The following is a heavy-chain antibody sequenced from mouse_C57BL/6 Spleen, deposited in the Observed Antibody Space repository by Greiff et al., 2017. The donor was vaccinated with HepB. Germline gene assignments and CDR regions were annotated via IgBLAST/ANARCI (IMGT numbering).Heavy chain of an antibody. J-gene: IGHJ1*03. V-gene: IGHV1-69*01. CDR1: GYTFTSYW. CDR2: IDPSDSYT. Sequence: VQLQQSGAELVMPGASVKLSCKASGYTFTSYWMHWVKQRPGQGLEWIGEIDPSDSYTNYNQKFKGKSTLTVDKSSSTAYMQLSSLTSEDSAVYYCARGDYSNFHWYFDVWGTGTTVTVSS. CDR3: ARGDYSNFHWYFDV. D-gene: IGHD2-5*01.